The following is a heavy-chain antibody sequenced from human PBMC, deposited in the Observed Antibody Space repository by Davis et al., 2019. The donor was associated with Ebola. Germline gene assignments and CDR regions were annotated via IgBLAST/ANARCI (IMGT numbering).Heavy chain of an antibody. Sequence: GESLKISCAASGFTFSSYSMNWVRQAPGKGLEWVSYISSSSSTIYYADSVKGRFTISRDNSKNTLYLQMNSLRAEDTAVYFCARGIVGTTMYPGMNYWGQGTLVTVSS. D-gene: IGHD1-26*01. CDR1: GFTFSSYS. CDR3: ARGIVGTTMYPGMNY. J-gene: IGHJ4*02. CDR2: ISSSSSTI. V-gene: IGHV3-48*01.